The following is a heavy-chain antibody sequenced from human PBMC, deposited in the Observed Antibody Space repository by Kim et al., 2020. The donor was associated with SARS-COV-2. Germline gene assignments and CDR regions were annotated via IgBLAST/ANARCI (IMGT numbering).Heavy chain of an antibody. V-gene: IGHV3-33*01. CDR2: ILSHGRDK. CDR3: ARDISVGHAYFYD. D-gene: IGHD3-3*02. Sequence: GGSLRLSCAGSGFIFRHNGMHWVRQAPGKGLEWVAVILSHGRDKYYADSVKGRFTISTDASANTLYLQMNSLTVEDTGIYYCARDISVGHAYFYDWGQGT. CDR1: GFIFRHNG. J-gene: IGHJ4*03.